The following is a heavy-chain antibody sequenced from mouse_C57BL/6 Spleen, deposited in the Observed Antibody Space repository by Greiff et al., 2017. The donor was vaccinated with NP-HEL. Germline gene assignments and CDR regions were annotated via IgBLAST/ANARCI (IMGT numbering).Heavy chain of an antibody. D-gene: IGHD4-1*01. CDR2: ISSGSSTI. Sequence: GVEWVAYISSGSSTIYYADTVKGRFTISRDNAKNTLFLQMTSLRSEDTAMYYCARKTGSFDYWGQGTTLTVSS. V-gene: IGHV5-17*01. J-gene: IGHJ2*01. CDR3: ARKTGSFDY.